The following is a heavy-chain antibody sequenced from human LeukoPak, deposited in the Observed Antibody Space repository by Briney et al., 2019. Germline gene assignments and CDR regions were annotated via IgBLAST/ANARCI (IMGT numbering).Heavy chain of an antibody. J-gene: IGHJ4*02. CDR3: ARGAKVDTTWWFSFDY. CDR1: GGSFSGYY. Sequence: TSETLSLTCAVYGGSFSGYYWSWIRQPPGKGLEWIGEINHSGSTNYNPSLKSRVTISVDTSKNQFSLKLSSVTAADTAVYYCARGAKVDTTWWFSFDYWGQGGLVTVSS. CDR2: INHSGST. V-gene: IGHV4-34*01. D-gene: IGHD5-18*01.